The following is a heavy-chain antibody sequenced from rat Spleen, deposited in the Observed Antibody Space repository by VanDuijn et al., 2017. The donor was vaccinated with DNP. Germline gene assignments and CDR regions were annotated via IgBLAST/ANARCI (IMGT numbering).Heavy chain of an antibody. CDR1: GYSITSNY. J-gene: IGHJ2*01. Sequence: EVQFQESGPGLVKSSQSLSLTCSVTGYSITSNYWAWIRKFPGNKMEWMGYINYSGATAYNPSLRSRISITRDTSKNQFFLQLNSVTTEDTATYYCARGLNYGGYADYFDYWGQGVMVTVSS. CDR2: INYSGAT. V-gene: IGHV3-1*01. D-gene: IGHD1-11*01. CDR3: ARGLNYGGYADYFDY.